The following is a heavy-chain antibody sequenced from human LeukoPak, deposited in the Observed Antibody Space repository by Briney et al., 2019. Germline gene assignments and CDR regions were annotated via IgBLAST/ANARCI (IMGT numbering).Heavy chain of an antibody. CDR3: AKTLTIFGVVPFDY. D-gene: IGHD3-3*01. J-gene: IGHJ4*02. CDR1: GFTVSSNY. CDR2: IYSGGST. V-gene: IGHV3-53*01. Sequence: GGSLRLSCAASGFTVSSNYMSWVRQAPGKGLEWVSVIYSGGSTYYADFVKGRFTISRDNSKNTLYLQMNSLRAEDTAVYYCAKTLTIFGVVPFDYWGQGTLVTVSS.